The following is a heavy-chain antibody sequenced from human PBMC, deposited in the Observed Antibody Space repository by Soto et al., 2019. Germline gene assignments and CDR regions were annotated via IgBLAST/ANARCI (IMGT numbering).Heavy chain of an antibody. CDR1: GFTFSSYW. CDR2: INSDGSST. D-gene: IGHD6-6*01. V-gene: IGHV3-74*01. CDR3: ARDFGDEYSSSSGYFDY. Sequence: GSLRLSCAASGFTFSSYWMHWVRQAPGKGLVWVSRINSDGSSTSYADSVKGRFTISRDNAKNTLYLQMNSLRAEDTAVYYCARDFGDEYSSSSGYFDYWGQGTLVTVSS. J-gene: IGHJ4*02.